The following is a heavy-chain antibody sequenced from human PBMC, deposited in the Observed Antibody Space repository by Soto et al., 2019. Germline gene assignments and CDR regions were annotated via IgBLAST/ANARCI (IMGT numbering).Heavy chain of an antibody. V-gene: IGHV3-30-3*01. CDR2: ISYDGSNK. D-gene: IGHD6-13*01. CDR1: GFTFSSYA. Sequence: GGSLRLSCAASGFTFSSYAMSWVRQAPGKGLEWVAVISYDGSNKYYADSVKGRFTISRDNSKNTLYLQMNSLRAEDTAVYYCARELLSSSHYGMDVWGQGTTVTVSS. J-gene: IGHJ6*02. CDR3: ARELLSSSHYGMDV.